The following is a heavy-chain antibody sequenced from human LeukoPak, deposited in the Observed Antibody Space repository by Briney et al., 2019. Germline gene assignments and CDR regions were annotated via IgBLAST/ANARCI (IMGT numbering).Heavy chain of an antibody. Sequence: ASVKVSCKASGYTFTSYGISWVRQAPGQGLEWMGWISAYNGNTNYAQKLQGRVTMTTDTSTSTAYMELRSLRSDDTAVYYCARGGVRCTNGVCYFFDYWGQGTLVTVSS. V-gene: IGHV1-18*01. J-gene: IGHJ4*02. CDR2: ISAYNGNT. CDR3: ARGGVRCTNGVCYFFDY. CDR1: GYTFTSYG. D-gene: IGHD2-8*01.